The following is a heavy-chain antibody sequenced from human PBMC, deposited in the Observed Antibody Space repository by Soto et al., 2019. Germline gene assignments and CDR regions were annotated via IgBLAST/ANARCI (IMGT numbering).Heavy chain of an antibody. D-gene: IGHD2-8*01. Sequence: GGSLRLSCAASGFPFSSYAMAWVRQAPGKGLEWVTTISGSGNSTYYADSVKGRFTISRDNSKSTLYLQVNSLRAEDTAVYYCAKTDIVLMVYTPPFDYWGQGTLVTVSS. CDR3: AKTDIVLMVYTPPFDY. V-gene: IGHV3-23*01. CDR1: GFPFSSYA. J-gene: IGHJ4*02. CDR2: ISGSGNST.